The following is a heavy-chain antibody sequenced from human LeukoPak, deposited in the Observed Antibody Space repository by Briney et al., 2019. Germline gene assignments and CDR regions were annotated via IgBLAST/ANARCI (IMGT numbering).Heavy chain of an antibody. D-gene: IGHD3-10*01. Sequence: SETLSLTCTVSGGSISSYYWSWIRQPPGKGLEWIGNIYYSGSTNYNPSLKSRVTISVDTSKNQFSLKLSSVTAADTAVYYCARVVGGSTYYFDYWGQGTLVTVSS. CDR3: ARVVGGSTYYFDY. CDR1: GGSISSYY. CDR2: IYYSGST. V-gene: IGHV4-59*01. J-gene: IGHJ4*02.